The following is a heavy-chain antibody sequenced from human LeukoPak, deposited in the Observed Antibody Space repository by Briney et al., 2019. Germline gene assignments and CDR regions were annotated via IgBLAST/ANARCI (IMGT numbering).Heavy chain of an antibody. Sequence: GGSLRLSCAASGFTFGSYWMNWARQAPGKGLEWVASINHNGNVNYYVDSVKGRFTISRDNAKNSLYLQMSNLGAEDTAVYFCARGGGLDVWGQGATVTVSS. CDR1: GFTFGSYW. D-gene: IGHD3-16*01. CDR2: INHNGNVN. CDR3: ARGGGLDV. V-gene: IGHV3-7*03. J-gene: IGHJ6*02.